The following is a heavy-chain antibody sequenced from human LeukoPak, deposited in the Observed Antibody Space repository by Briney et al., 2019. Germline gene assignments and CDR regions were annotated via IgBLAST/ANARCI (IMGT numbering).Heavy chain of an antibody. CDR1: GFSFDDYA. Sequence: PGRSLRLSCEASGFSFDDYAMHWVRQAPGKGLEWLSIISWNSGYIGYADSVKGRFTISRDNAKNSLYLQMNSLRAEDTAFYYCVKVWGTYSSGYFFDYWGQGALVTVSS. J-gene: IGHJ4*02. V-gene: IGHV3-9*01. CDR2: ISWNSGYI. D-gene: IGHD6-19*01. CDR3: VKVWGTYSSGYFFDY.